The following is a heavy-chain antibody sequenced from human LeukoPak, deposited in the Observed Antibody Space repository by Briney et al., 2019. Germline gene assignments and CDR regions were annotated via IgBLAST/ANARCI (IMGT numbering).Heavy chain of an antibody. CDR3: ARERITIFGVVILSYYFDY. CDR1: GGTFSSYA. V-gene: IGHV1-69*06. J-gene: IGHJ4*02. Sequence: GASVKVSCKASGGTFSSYAISWVRQAPGQGLEWMGGIIPIFGTANYAQKFQGRVTITADKSTSTAYMELSSLRSEDTAVYYCARERITIFGVVILSYYFDYWGQGTLVTVSS. CDR2: IIPIFGTA. D-gene: IGHD3-3*01.